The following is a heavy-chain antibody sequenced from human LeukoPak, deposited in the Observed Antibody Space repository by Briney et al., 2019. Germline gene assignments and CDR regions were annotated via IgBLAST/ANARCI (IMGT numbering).Heavy chain of an antibody. CDR3: AREDPQTTVPEGMDV. D-gene: IGHD4-17*01. CDR2: IHPSGML. V-gene: IGHV4-31*03. CDR1: GASFNSDDQY. J-gene: IGHJ6*02. Sequence: SQTLSLTCTVSGASFNSDDQYWNWIRQSPGKGLEWIGSIHPSGMLYNNPSLESRLTISVDTSKNQFSLKLSSVTAADTAVYYCAREDPQTTVPEGMDVWGQGTTVTVSS.